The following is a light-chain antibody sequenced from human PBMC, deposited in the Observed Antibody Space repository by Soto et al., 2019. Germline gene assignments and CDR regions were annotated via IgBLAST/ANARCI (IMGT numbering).Light chain of an antibody. V-gene: IGKV1-16*01. Sequence: DIHMTQSPSSVSASVGDRVTITCRATRPISNYVAWFQQKPGKAPKSLIHAATNLQSGTPSRFSGSGSGTDFSLTITSVQPEDFATYYCQQYDSYPVTFGWGTHVEIK. CDR2: AAT. CDR3: QQYDSYPVT. J-gene: IGKJ4*01. CDR1: RPISNY.